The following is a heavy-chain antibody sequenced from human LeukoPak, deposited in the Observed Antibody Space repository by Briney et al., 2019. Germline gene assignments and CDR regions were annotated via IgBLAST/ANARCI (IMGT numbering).Heavy chain of an antibody. V-gene: IGHV3-30*18. CDR1: GLTLRNYG. CDR3: AKNYYYMGV. CDR2: ISYDGSNK. Sequence: GGSLRLSCAASGLTLRNYGMHWVRQAPGKGLEWVAVISYDGSNKYYADSVKGRFTISRDNSMNTLYLQMNSLRAEDTAVYYCAKNYYYMGVWGKGTTVIVSS. J-gene: IGHJ6*03.